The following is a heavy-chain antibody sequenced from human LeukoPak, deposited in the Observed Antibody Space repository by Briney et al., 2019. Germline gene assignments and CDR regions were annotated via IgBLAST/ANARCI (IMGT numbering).Heavy chain of an antibody. Sequence: SETLSLTCAVYGGSFSGYYWSRIRQPPGKGLEWIGEINHSGSTNYNPSLKSRVTISVDTSKNQFSLKLSSVTAADTAVYYCARARYFDWLGRAYFDYWGQGTLVTVSS. CDR1: GGSFSGYY. J-gene: IGHJ4*02. D-gene: IGHD3-9*01. CDR3: ARARYFDWLGRAYFDY. CDR2: INHSGST. V-gene: IGHV4-34*01.